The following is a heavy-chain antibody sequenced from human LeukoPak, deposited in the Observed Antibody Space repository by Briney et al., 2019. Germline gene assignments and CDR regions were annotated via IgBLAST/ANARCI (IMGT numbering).Heavy chain of an antibody. D-gene: IGHD3-22*01. Sequence: GGSLRLSCAASGFIFSTCSMNWVRQAPGKGLEWISYISISSSTIYYADSVKGRFTISRDNAKNSLYLQMNSLRAEDTAFYYCARARGSGYYFVPVHWGQGTLVTVSS. CDR1: GFIFSTCS. CDR2: ISISSSTI. V-gene: IGHV3-48*01. J-gene: IGHJ4*02. CDR3: ARARGSGYYFVPVH.